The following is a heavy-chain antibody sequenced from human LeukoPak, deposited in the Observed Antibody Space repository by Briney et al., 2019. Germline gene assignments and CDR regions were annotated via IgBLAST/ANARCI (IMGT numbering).Heavy chain of an antibody. CDR1: GGSVSSGSYY. CDR2: IYYSGST. D-gene: IGHD3-3*01. V-gene: IGHV4-61*01. CDR3: ATSYYDFWSGYFAWFDP. J-gene: IGHJ5*02. Sequence: SETLSLTCTVSGGSVSSGSYYWSWIPQPPGKGLEWIGYIYYSGSTNYNPSLKSRVTISVDTSKNQFSLKLSSVTAADTAVYYCATSYYDFWSGYFAWFDPWGQGTLVTVSS.